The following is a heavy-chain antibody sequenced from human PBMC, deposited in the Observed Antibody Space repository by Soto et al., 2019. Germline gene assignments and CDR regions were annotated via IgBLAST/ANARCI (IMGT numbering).Heavy chain of an antibody. V-gene: IGHV3-15*07. CDR2: LKSKTDGGTT. J-gene: IGHJ4*02. CDR3: ITDFPSGTTSFDC. D-gene: IGHD1-7*01. Sequence: GGSLRLSCAASGFTFSNAWMNWVRQAPGKGLEWVGRLKSKTDGGTTDYAAPVKGRFTISRDDSKNTLYLQMNSLKIEDTGVYYCITDFPSGTTSFDCWGQGTLVTVSS. CDR1: GFTFSNAW.